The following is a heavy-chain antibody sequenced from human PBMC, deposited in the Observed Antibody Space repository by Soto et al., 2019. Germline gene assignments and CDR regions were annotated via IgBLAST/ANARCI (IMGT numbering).Heavy chain of an antibody. CDR3: ARTLKTYYYYYMDV. V-gene: IGHV1-8*01. Sequence: GASVKVSCKASGYTFTSYDINWVRQATGQGLEWMGWMNPNSGNTGYAQKFQGRVTMTRNTSISTAYMELSSLRSEDTAVYYCARTLKTYYYYYMDVWGKGTTVTVSS. J-gene: IGHJ6*03. CDR1: GYTFTSYD. CDR2: MNPNSGNT. D-gene: IGHD2-21*01.